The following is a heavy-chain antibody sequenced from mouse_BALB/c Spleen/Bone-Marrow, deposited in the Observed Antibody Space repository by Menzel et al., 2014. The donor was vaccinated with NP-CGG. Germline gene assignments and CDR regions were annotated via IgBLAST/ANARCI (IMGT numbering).Heavy chain of an antibody. V-gene: IGHV5-6-3*01. Sequence: EVKLMESGGGLVQPGGSLKLSCAASGFTFSSYGMSWVRPTPDKRLELVATINSNGGSTYYPDSVKGRFTISRDNAKNTLYLQMSSLKSEDTAMYYCARVWYFDYWGQGTSLTVSS. CDR1: GFTFSSYG. J-gene: IGHJ2*03. CDR2: INSNGGST. CDR3: ARVWYFDY.